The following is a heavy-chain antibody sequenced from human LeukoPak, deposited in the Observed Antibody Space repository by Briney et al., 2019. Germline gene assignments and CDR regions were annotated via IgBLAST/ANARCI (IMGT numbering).Heavy chain of an antibody. CDR3: THRKINTSGYHSIDN. Sequence: SGPTLSTPTQTLTLTCTFSGFSLTTRGVAVGWIRQPPGQALEWLAIIYWDDDEDYRPSLKTRLTITKDTSKNQVVLTMTNMDPVDTATYYCTHRKINTSGYHSIDNWGQPTLVTVSA. J-gene: IGHJ4*02. CDR2: IYWDDDE. D-gene: IGHD3-22*01. V-gene: IGHV2-5*02. CDR1: GFSLTTRGVA.